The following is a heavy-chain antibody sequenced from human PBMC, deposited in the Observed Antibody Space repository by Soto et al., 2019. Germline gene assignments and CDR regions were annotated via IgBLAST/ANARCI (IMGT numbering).Heavy chain of an antibody. CDR1: GGSISSYY. D-gene: IGHD2-15*01. CDR2: IYPSGST. J-gene: IGHJ4*02. CDR3: ASGAGYSSGSHGDY. V-gene: IGHV4-4*07. Sequence: KASETLSLTCAVSGGSISSYYWNWIRQPAEKGLEWIGRIYPSGSTNYNPSLKSRVTMSVDTSKNQISLKLSSVTAADTAVYYCASGAGYSSGSHGDYWGQGTLVTVSS.